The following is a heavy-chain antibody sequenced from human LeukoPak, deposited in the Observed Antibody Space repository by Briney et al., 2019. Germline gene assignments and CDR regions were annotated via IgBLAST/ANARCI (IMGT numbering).Heavy chain of an antibody. J-gene: IGHJ5*02. V-gene: IGHV3-73*01. CDR3: TRPSVYGDPRGAFDP. CDR2: IRSKANSYAT. CDR1: GFTFSGSA. Sequence: SGGSLRLSCAASGFTFSGSAMHWVRQASGKGLEWVGRIRSKANSYATAYAASVKGRFTISRDDSKNTAYLQMNSLKTEDTAVYYCTRPSVYGDPRGAFDPWGQGTLVTVSS. D-gene: IGHD4-17*01.